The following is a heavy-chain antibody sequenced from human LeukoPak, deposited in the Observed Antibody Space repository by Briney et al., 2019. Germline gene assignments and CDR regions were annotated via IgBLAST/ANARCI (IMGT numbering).Heavy chain of an antibody. CDR1: GYTFTELS. J-gene: IGHJ4*02. CDR2: FDPDDGET. CDR3: STETSRFFDWSLSY. V-gene: IGHV1-24*01. D-gene: IGHD3-9*01. Sequence: GASVKVSCKVSGYTFTELSMHWVRQAPGKGLEWMGGFDPDDGETIYAQKFQGRLTMTEDTSTYTAYMELSSLESEDTAMYYCSTETSRFFDWSLSYWGQGTLATVSS.